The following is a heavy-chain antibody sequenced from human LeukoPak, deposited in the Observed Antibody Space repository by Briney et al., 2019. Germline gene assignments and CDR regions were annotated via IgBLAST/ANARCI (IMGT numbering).Heavy chain of an antibody. J-gene: IGHJ3*02. CDR1: GGSISSYY. Sequence: SETLSLTCTVSGGSISSYYWSWIRQPPGKGLEWIGYIYYSGSTNYNPSLKSRVTISVDTSKNQFSLKLSSVTAADTAVYYCARLLTAHDAFDIWGQGTMVTASS. CDR3: ARLLTAHDAFDI. V-gene: IGHV4-59*08. D-gene: IGHD1-14*01. CDR2: IYYSGST.